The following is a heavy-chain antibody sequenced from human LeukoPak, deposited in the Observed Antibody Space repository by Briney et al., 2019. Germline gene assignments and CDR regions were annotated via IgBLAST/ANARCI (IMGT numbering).Heavy chain of an antibody. J-gene: IGHJ4*02. Sequence: GGSLRLSCAASGFTFSSYGMHWVRQAPGKGLEWVAVIWYDGSNKYYADSVKGRFTISRDNSKNTLYLQMNSLRAEDTAVYYCARSVTDDYALDYWGQGTLVTVSS. CDR3: ARSVTDDYALDY. D-gene: IGHD2-21*02. CDR2: IWYDGSNK. CDR1: GFTFSSYG. V-gene: IGHV3-33*01.